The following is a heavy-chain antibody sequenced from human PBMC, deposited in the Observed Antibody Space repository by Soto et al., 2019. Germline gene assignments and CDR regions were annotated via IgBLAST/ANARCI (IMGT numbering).Heavy chain of an antibody. CDR2: ISGNNGNT. J-gene: IGHJ5*01. Sequence: QVQLVQSGAEVKKPGASVKVSCKASGYSFTTFGISWVRQAPGQGLEWMAWISGNNGNTNYAQKFQGRVTMTTDTSTSTAYMELRSLRSDDTAVYYCARDRGSGWFVSWGQGTLVTVSS. D-gene: IGHD6-19*01. CDR3: ARDRGSGWFVS. CDR1: GYSFTTFG. V-gene: IGHV1-18*01.